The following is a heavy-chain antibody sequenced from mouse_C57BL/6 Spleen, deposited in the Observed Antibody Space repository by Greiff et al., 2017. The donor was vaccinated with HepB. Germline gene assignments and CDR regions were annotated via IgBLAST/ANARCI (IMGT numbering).Heavy chain of an antibody. CDR2: IHPNSGST. D-gene: IGHD6-5*01. CDR3: AKPPYDYDAMDY. J-gene: IGHJ4*01. CDR1: GYTFTSYW. Sequence: QVQLQQPGAELVKPGASVKLSCKASGYTFTSYWMHWVKQRPGQGLEWIGMIHPNSGSTNYNEKFKSKATLTVDKSSSTAYMQLSSLTSEDSAVYYCAKPPYDYDAMDYWGQGTSVTVSS. V-gene: IGHV1-64*01.